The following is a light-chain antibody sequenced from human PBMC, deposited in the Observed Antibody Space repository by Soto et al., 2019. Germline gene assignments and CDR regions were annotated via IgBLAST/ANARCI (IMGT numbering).Light chain of an antibody. J-gene: IGKJ4*01. V-gene: IGKV3-15*01. CDR2: GAS. CDR1: QSITGN. CDR3: QQYNNWPLT. Sequence: EIVLTQSPATLSLSPGERATLSCRASQSITGNLAWYQQKPGQAPRLLIYGASTRATGIPARFSGSGSGTEFTLTISSLQSEDFAVYYCQQYNNWPLTFGGGTKVDIX.